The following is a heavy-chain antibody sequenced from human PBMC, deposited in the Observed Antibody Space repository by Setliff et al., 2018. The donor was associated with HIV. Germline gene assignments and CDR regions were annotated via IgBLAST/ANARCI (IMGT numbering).Heavy chain of an antibody. CDR3: SGWKGDYYDSSGVNGY. CDR1: GFTFSVSA. J-gene: IGHJ4*02. V-gene: IGHV3-73*01. Sequence: RLSCAASGFTFSVSAMHWVRQASGKGLEWVGRIRSKTNNYATEYAASVKGRFTISRDDSKNTAYLQMNSLKTEDTAVYYCSGWKGDYYDSSGVNGYWGQGTLVTAPQ. CDR2: IRSKTNNYAT. D-gene: IGHD3-22*01.